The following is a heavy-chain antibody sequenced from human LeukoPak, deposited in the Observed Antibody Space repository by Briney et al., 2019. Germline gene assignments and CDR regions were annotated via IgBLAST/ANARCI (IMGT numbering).Heavy chain of an antibody. CDR3: AKDMVRFGGDGYNGFDY. V-gene: IGHV3-43*01. Sequence: PGGSLRLSCATFGFIFDDYTMHWVRQAPGKGLEWVSLAKWDGGSTNYADSVEGRFTTSRDSSKSSLHLQMNSLRTEDTALYYCAKDMVRFGGDGYNGFDYWGQGTLVTVSS. J-gene: IGHJ4*02. CDR2: AKWDGGST. D-gene: IGHD5-24*01. CDR1: GFIFDDYT.